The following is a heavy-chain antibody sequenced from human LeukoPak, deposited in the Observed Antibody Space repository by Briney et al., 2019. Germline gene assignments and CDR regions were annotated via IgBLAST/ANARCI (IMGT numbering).Heavy chain of an antibody. CDR1: GFTFSSYA. CDR2: ISGSGGST. Sequence: GGSLRLSCAASGFTFSSYAMSWVRQAPGKGLEWVSAISGSGGSTYYADSVKGRFTISRDNSKNTLYLQMNSLRAEDTAVYYCAKDRVITMVRGVTSVYFDYWGQGTLVTVSS. J-gene: IGHJ4*02. V-gene: IGHV3-23*01. CDR3: AKDRVITMVRGVTSVYFDY. D-gene: IGHD3-10*01.